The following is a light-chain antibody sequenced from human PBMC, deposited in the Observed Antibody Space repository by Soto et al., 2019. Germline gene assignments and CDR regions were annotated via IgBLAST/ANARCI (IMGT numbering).Light chain of an antibody. CDR2: WAS. CDR1: QNVLSNSNNKNY. J-gene: IGKJ4*01. V-gene: IGKV4-1*01. Sequence: DIVMTQSPDSLAVSLGERATINCKSSQNVLSNSNNKNYLAWYQQKPGQPPTLLIYWASTREPGVPDRFSGSGSGTNITLTISSLQAEDVAVYYGHQYYNMPFTFGGGTKVEIK. CDR3: HQYYNMPFT.